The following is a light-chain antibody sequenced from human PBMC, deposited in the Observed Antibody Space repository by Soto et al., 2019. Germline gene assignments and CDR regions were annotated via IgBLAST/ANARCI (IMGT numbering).Light chain of an antibody. J-gene: IGKJ4*01. CDR2: IAS. V-gene: IGKV1-9*01. CDR1: QGIRNY. Sequence: DIQLTQSPSFLSASVGDRVTLTCRASQGIRNYLAWYQQKPGRAPKLLIYIASTLQSGVPSRFSGSYSGTEFTLTISSLQPDDFATYYCQQLNSYPLTFGGGTKVDIK. CDR3: QQLNSYPLT.